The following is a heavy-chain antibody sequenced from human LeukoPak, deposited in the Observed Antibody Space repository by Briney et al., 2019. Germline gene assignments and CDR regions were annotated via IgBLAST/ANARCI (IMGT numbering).Heavy chain of an antibody. CDR2: INSDGSST. V-gene: IGHV3-74*01. CDR3: AAPYGGNWYFDL. D-gene: IGHD4-23*01. CDR1: GFTFSSYW. Sequence: GGSLRLSCAASGFTFSSYWTHWVRQAPGKGLVWVSRINSDGSSTSYADSVKGRFTISRDNAKNTLYLQMNSLRAEDTAVYYCAAPYGGNWYFDLWGRGTLVTVSS. J-gene: IGHJ2*01.